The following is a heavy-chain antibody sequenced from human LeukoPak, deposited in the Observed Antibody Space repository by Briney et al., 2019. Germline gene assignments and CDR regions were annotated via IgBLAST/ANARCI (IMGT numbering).Heavy chain of an antibody. CDR1: GFTFSSYS. CDR3: ARELSMVRGGRGFDP. V-gene: IGHV3-21*01. CDR2: ICSSSSYI. J-gene: IGHJ5*02. Sequence: GGSLRLSCAASGFTFSSYSMNWVRQAPGKGLEWVSSICSSSSYIYYADSVKGRFTISRDNAKNSLYLQMNSLRAEDTAVYYCARELSMVRGGRGFDPWGQGTLVTVSS. D-gene: IGHD3-10*01.